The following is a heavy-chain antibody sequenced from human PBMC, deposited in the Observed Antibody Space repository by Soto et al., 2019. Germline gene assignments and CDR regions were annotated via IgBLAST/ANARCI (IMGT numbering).Heavy chain of an antibody. CDR1: GFTFSSYG. CDR2: IWYDGSNK. Sequence: QVQLVESGGGVVQPGRSLRLSCAASGFTFSSYGMHWVRQAPGKGLEWVAVIWYDGSNKYYADSVKGRFTISRDNSKNTLYLQMNSLRAEDTAVYYCARGASSTSLRAYGMDVWGQGTTVTVSS. D-gene: IGHD3-3*01. J-gene: IGHJ6*02. CDR3: ARGASSTSLRAYGMDV. V-gene: IGHV3-33*01.